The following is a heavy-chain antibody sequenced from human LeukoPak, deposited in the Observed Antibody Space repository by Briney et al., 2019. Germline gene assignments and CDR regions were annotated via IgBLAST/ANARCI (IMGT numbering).Heavy chain of an antibody. CDR1: GFTFSSYA. Sequence: GGSLRLSCAASGFTFSSYAMSWVRQAPGKGLEWVSAISGSGGSTYYADSVKGRFTISRDNSKNTLYLQVNSLRAEDTAVYYCAKDRRLIIAVAGNYFDYWGRGTLVTVSS. D-gene: IGHD6-19*01. J-gene: IGHJ4*02. CDR2: ISGSGGST. V-gene: IGHV3-23*01. CDR3: AKDRRLIIAVAGNYFDY.